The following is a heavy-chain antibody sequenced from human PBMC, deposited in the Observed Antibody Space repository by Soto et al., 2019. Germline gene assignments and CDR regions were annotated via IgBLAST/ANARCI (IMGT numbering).Heavy chain of an antibody. J-gene: IGHJ4*02. CDR1: GFTFTKYA. V-gene: IGHV3-23*01. Sequence: EVPLLESGGDLVQPGGSLRLSCAASGFTFTKYAMTWVRQAPGKGLEWVSSISKSGGDTYYADSVKGRFTISRDNSKNTLYLQMNGLRAEDTALYYCAKDTYSSSWYFWGQGTLVTVSS. D-gene: IGHD2-2*01. CDR3: AKDTYSSSWYF. CDR2: ISKSGGDT.